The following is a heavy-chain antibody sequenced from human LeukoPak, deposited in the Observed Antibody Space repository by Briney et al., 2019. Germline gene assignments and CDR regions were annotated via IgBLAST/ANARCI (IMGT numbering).Heavy chain of an antibody. V-gene: IGHV3-74*01. CDR1: GFTFSSYW. D-gene: IGHD3-16*01. CDR2: INSDGSST. CDR3: ARGYDPDYYYYGMDV. J-gene: IGHJ6*02. Sequence: GGSLRLSCAASGFTFSSYWMHWVRQAPGKGLVWVSRINSDGSSTSYADSVKGRFTISRDNAKNTLYLQMNSLRAEDTAVHYCARGYDPDYYYYGMDVWGQGTTVTVSS.